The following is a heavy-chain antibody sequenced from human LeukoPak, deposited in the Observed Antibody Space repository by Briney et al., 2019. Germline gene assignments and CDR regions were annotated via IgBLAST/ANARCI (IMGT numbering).Heavy chain of an antibody. CDR1: GFTFSSYW. CDR2: INSDGSST. V-gene: IGHV3-74*01. D-gene: IGHD6-19*01. Sequence: GGSLRLSCAASGFTFSSYWMHWVRQAPGKGLVWVSRINSDGSSTSYADSVKGRFTISRDNAKNSLYLQMNSLRAEDTAVYYCARDRVASGIAVAGTSDYWGQGTLVTVSS. J-gene: IGHJ4*02. CDR3: ARDRVASGIAVAGTSDY.